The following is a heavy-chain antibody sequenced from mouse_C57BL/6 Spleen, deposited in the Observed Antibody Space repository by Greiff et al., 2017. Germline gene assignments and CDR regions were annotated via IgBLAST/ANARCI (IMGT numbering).Heavy chain of an antibody. Sequence: VQLQQSGPELVKPGASVKISCKASGYAFSSSWMNWVKQRPGKGLEWIGRIYPGDGDTNYNGKFKGKATLTAGKSSSTAYMQLSSLTSEDSAVYFCARSGSHYFDYWGQGTTLTVSS. V-gene: IGHV1-82*01. CDR2: IYPGDGDT. CDR3: ARSGSHYFDY. D-gene: IGHD3-1*01. J-gene: IGHJ2*01. CDR1: GYAFSSSW.